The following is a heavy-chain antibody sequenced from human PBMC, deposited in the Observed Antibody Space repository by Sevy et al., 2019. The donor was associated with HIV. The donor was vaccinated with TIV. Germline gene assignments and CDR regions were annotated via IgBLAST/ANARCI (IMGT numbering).Heavy chain of an antibody. D-gene: IGHD2-8*01. CDR3: ARVNCTNGVCFKGYYYYGLDV. CDR2: IDTSSAYI. Sequence: GGSLRLSCAASGFSFSGYSFNWVRQAPGKGLEWVSSIDTSSAYIYYADSVKGRLTISRDNAKNSLYLQMSSLRAEDTAVYFCARVNCTNGVCFKGYYYYGLDVWGQGTTVTVSS. V-gene: IGHV3-21*01. CDR1: GFSFSGYS. J-gene: IGHJ6*02.